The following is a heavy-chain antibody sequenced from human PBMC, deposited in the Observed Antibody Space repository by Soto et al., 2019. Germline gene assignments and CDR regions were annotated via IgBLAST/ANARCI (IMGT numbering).Heavy chain of an antibody. CDR2: ISSSSSYI. D-gene: IGHD2-2*01. V-gene: IGHV3-21*01. J-gene: IGHJ4*02. CDR3: ARDYCSSTSCYPATTAFDY. CDR1: GFTFSSYS. Sequence: EVQLVESGGGLVKPGGSLRLSCAASGFTFSSYSMNWVRQAPGKGLEWVSSISSSSSYIYYADSVKGRFTISRDNAKNSLYLQMNSLRAEDTAVYYCARDYCSSTSCYPATTAFDYWGQGTLVTVSS.